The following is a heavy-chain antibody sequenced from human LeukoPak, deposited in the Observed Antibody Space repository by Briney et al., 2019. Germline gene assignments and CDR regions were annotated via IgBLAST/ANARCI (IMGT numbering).Heavy chain of an antibody. CDR3: AKDLSPLYYYDSSGYHYGMDV. CDR1: GFTFDDYT. CDR2: ISWDGGST. Sequence: PGRSLRLSCAASGFTFDDYTMHWVRQAPGKGLEWVSLISWDGGSTYYADSVKGRFTISRDNSKNSLYLQMNSLRTEDTALYYCAKDLSPLYYYDSSGYHYGMDVWGQGTTVTVSS. D-gene: IGHD3-22*01. V-gene: IGHV3-43*01. J-gene: IGHJ6*02.